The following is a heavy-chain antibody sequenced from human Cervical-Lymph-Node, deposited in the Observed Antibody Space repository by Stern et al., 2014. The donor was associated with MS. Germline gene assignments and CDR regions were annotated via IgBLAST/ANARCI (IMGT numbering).Heavy chain of an antibody. CDR1: GYSFTANW. V-gene: IGHV5-51*01. D-gene: IGHD4-17*01. CDR3: ARDYGDYAFDY. Sequence: EVQLVESGAEVKKPGESLKISCNGSGYSFTANWIAWVRQMPGKGLEWMGIIYPGDSDTSYSPSFQGQVTISADKSISTAYLQWSSLKASDTAMYYCARDYGDYAFDYWGQGTLVTVSS. J-gene: IGHJ4*02. CDR2: IYPGDSDT.